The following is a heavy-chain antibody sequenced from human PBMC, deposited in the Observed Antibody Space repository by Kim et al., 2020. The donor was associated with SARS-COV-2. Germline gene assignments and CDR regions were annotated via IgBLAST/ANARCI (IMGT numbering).Heavy chain of an antibody. V-gene: IGHV3-21*01. CDR3: ARVRGEAVAGTGFDY. J-gene: IGHJ4*02. Sequence: GGSLRLSCAASGFTFSSYSMNWVRQAPGKGLEWVSSISSSSSYIYYADSVKGRFTISRDNAKNSLYLQMNSLRAEDTAVYYCARVRGEAVAGTGFDYWGQGTLVTVSS. CDR1: GFTFSSYS. CDR2: ISSSSSYI. D-gene: IGHD6-19*01.